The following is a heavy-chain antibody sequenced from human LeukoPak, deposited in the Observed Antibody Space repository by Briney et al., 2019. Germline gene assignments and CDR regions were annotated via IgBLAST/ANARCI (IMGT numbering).Heavy chain of an antibody. D-gene: IGHD6-13*01. CDR2: IYSGGST. Sequence: PGGSLRLSCAASGFTVSSNYMSWVCQAPGKGLEWVSVIYSGGSTYYADSVKGRFTISRDNSKNTLYLQMNSLRAEDTAVYYCARGISGIAAAGMFDYWGQGTLVTVSS. CDR1: GFTVSSNY. J-gene: IGHJ4*02. V-gene: IGHV3-66*01. CDR3: ARGISGIAAAGMFDY.